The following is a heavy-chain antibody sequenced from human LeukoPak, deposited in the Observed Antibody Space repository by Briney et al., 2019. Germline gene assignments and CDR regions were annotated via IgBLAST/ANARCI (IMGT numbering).Heavy chain of an antibody. V-gene: IGHV4-59*12. CDR2: IYYSGST. D-gene: IGHD3-16*01. CDR1: GGSISSYY. J-gene: IGHJ4*02. CDR3: AREQGAQSIDY. Sequence: KSSETLSLTCTVSGGSISSYYWNWIRQPPGKGLEWIGSIYYSGSTYYNPSLKSRVTISVDTSKNQFSLKLSSVTAADTAVYYCAREQGAQSIDYWGQGTLVTVSS.